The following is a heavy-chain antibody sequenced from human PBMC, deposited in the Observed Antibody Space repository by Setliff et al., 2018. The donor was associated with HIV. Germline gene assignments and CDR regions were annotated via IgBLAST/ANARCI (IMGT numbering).Heavy chain of an antibody. CDR2: ISYDATRI. CDR1: GYTFTGYY. D-gene: IGHD6-19*01. V-gene: IGHV3-30*07. CDR3: TSDPPASGWTLAY. Sequence: SCKASGYTFTGYYMHWVRQAPGKGLEWVSVISYDATRISYADSVKGRFTISRDNSKNTLYLQMDSLRAEDTALYYCTSDPPASGWTLAYWGQGALVTVSS. J-gene: IGHJ4*02.